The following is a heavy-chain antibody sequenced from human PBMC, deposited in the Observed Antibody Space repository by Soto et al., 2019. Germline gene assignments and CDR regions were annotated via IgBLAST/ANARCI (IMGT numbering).Heavy chain of an antibody. CDR2: IYSGGST. CDR1: GFTVSSNY. V-gene: IGHV3-53*02. D-gene: IGHD1-26*01. CDR3: GSTLISGSYFYYYYGMDV. J-gene: IGHJ6*02. Sequence: VQLVETGGGLIQPGGSLRLSCAASGFTVSSNYMSWVRQAPGKGLEWVSVIYSGGSTYYADSVKGRFTISRDNSKNTLYLQMNSLRAEDTAVYYCGSTLISGSYFYYYYGMDVWGQGTTVTVSS.